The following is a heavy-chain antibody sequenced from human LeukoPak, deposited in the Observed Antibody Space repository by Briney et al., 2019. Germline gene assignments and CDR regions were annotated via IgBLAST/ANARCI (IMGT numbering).Heavy chain of an antibody. V-gene: IGHV4-30-2*01. CDR1: GGSISSGGYS. Sequence: PSETLSLTCAVSGGSISSGGYSWSWIRQPPGKGLEWIGYIYHSGSTYYNPSLKSRVTISVDTSKNQFSLKLSSVTAADTAVYYCARSAQGYVDYWGQGTLVTVSS. J-gene: IGHJ4*02. CDR2: IYHSGST. D-gene: IGHD2-2*01. CDR3: ARSAQGYVDY.